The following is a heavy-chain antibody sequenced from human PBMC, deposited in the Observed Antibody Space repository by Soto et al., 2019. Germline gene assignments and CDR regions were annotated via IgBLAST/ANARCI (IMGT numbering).Heavy chain of an antibody. CDR1: GGSISSSSYY. CDR3: ARQDTAMVTWFDP. D-gene: IGHD5-18*01. CDR2: IYYSGST. V-gene: IGHV4-39*01. Sequence: PSETLSLTCTVSGGSISSSSYYWGWIRQPPGKGLEWIGYIYYSGSTYYNPSLKSRVTISVDTSKNQFSLKLSSVTAADTAVYYCARQDTAMVTWFDPWGQGTLVTVSS. J-gene: IGHJ5*02.